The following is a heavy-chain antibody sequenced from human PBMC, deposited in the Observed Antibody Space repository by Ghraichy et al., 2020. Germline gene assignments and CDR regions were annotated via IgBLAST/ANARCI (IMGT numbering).Heavy chain of an antibody. CDR2: IYHSGST. CDR3: ARFTRGYDRSYYYYYMDV. J-gene: IGHJ6*03. Sequence: SETLSLTCTVSGGSISSYYWSWIRQPPGKGLEWIGYIYHSGSTNYNPSLKSRVTISLDTSKKQFSLKLSSVTAADTAVYYCARFTRGYDRSYYYYYMDVWGKGTTVTVSS. D-gene: IGHD5-12*01. V-gene: IGHV4-59*01. CDR1: GGSISSYY.